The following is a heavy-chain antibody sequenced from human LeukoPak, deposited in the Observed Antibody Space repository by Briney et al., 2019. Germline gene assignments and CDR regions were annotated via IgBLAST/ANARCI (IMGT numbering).Heavy chain of an antibody. Sequence: ASVNVSCKASGYTFTSYGISWVRQAPGQGLEWMGWISAYNGNTNYAQKLQGRVTMTTDASTSTAYMELRSLRSDDTAVYYCARMWSTATSGWNWFDPWGQGTLVTVSS. V-gene: IGHV1-18*01. CDR1: GYTFTSYG. CDR2: ISAYNGNT. CDR3: ARMWSTATSGWNWFDP. J-gene: IGHJ5*02. D-gene: IGHD6-13*01.